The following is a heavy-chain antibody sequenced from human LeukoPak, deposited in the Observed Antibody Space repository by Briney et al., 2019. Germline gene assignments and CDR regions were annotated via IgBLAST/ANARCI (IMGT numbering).Heavy chain of an antibody. CDR2: TNTDGSTT. CDR1: GFTFSSYW. D-gene: IGHD4-17*01. J-gene: IGHJ1*01. Sequence: SGGSLRLSCAASGFTFSSYWMVWVRQAPGKGLVWVSATNTDGSTTTYADSVKGRFTIARGNARNTVYLQMNSLRVEDTAVYYCYGANVQHWGPGTLVTVHS. V-gene: IGHV3-74*01. CDR3: YGANVQH.